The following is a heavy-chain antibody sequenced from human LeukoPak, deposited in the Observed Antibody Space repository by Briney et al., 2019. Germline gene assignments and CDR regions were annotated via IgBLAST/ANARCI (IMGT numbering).Heavy chain of an antibody. Sequence: ASVKVSCKASGYTFTSYYMHWVRQAPGQGLEWMGIINPSGGSTSYAQKFQGRVTMTRDTSASTAYMELSSLRSEDMAVYYCAREAGIAGIDYWGQGTLVTVSS. J-gene: IGHJ4*02. CDR2: INPSGGST. V-gene: IGHV1-46*01. CDR3: AREAGIAGIDY. D-gene: IGHD6-13*01. CDR1: GYTFTSYY.